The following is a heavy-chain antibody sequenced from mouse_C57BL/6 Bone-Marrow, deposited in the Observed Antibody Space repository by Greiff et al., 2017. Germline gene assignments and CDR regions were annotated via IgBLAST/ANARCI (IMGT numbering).Heavy chain of an antibody. Sequence: QVQLQQPGAELVKPGASVKLSCKASGYTFTSYWMQWVKQRPGQGLEWIGEIDPSDSYTNYNQKFKGKATLTVDTSSSTAYMPLSSLTSEDSAVYYCAREGRPYYGSSLYYFDYWGQGTTLTVSS. CDR1: GYTFTSYW. CDR2: IDPSDSYT. V-gene: IGHV1-50*01. D-gene: IGHD1-1*01. CDR3: AREGRPYYGSSLYYFDY. J-gene: IGHJ2*01.